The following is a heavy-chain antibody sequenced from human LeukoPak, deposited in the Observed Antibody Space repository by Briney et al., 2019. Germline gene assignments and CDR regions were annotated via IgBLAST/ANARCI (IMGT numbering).Heavy chain of an antibody. V-gene: IGHV3-33*01. D-gene: IGHD3/OR15-3a*01. CDR3: ARDSQLGIFGLEYYFDY. CDR1: GFTFSSSG. J-gene: IGHJ4*02. Sequence: PGGSLRLSCAASGFTFSSSGMHWVGQAPGKGLEWVAVIWYDGSNKYYAGSVKGRSTISRDNSKNTLYLQMNSLRAEDTAVYYCARDSQLGIFGLEYYFDYWGQGTLVTVSS. CDR2: IWYDGSNK.